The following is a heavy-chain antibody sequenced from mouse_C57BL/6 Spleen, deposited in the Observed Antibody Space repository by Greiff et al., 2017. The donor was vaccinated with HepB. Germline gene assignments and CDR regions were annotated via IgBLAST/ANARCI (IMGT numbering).Heavy chain of an antibody. CDR1: GFTFSSYA. J-gene: IGHJ4*01. CDR3: TRDLKHYYAMDY. V-gene: IGHV5-9-1*02. CDR2: ISSGGDYI. Sequence: DVHLVESGEGLVKPGGSLKLSCAASGFTFSSYAMSWVRQTPEKRLEWVAYISSGGDYIYYADTVKGRFTISRDNDRNTLYLQMSSLKSEDTAMYYCTRDLKHYYAMDYWGKGTSVTVAS.